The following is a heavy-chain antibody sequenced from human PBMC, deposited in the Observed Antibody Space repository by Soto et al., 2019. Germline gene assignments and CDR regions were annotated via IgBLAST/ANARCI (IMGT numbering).Heavy chain of an antibody. V-gene: IGHV4-59*01. CDR3: ASGPHSSGWFNGSGSYLSLDY. D-gene: IGHD6-19*01. CDR1: GGSISSYY. J-gene: IGHJ4*02. Sequence: QVQLQESGPGLVKPSETLSLTCTVSGGSISSYYWSWIRQPPGKGLEWIGYIYYSGSTNYNPSLNSRVTISVDTSKNQFSLKLSSVTAADTAVYYCASGPHSSGWFNGSGSYLSLDYWGQGTLVTVSS. CDR2: IYYSGST.